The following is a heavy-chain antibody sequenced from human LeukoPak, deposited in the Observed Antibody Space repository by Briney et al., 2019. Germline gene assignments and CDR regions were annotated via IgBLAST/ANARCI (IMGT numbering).Heavy chain of an antibody. V-gene: IGHV4-59*01. CDR1: GGSISSYY. CDR3: ARGSYSSGWDRTYYFDY. Sequence: PSETLSLTCTVSGGSISSYYWSWIRQPPGKGLEWIGYIYYSGSTNYNPSLKSRVTISVDTSKNQFSLKLSSVTAADTAVYYCARGSYSSGWDRTYYFDYWSQGTLVTVSS. D-gene: IGHD6-19*01. J-gene: IGHJ4*02. CDR2: IYYSGST.